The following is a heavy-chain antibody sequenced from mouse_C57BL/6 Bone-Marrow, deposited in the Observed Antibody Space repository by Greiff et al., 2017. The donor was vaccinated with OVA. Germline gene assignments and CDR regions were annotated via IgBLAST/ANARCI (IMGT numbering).Heavy chain of an antibody. CDR2: IDPETGGT. D-gene: IGHD1-1*01. CDR3: TRGFTTVVAMDYYAMDY. CDR1: GYTFTDYE. V-gene: IGHV1-15*01. Sequence: VKLQQSGAELVRPGASVTLSCKASGYTFTDYEMHWVKQTPVHGLEWIGAIDPETGGTAYNQKFKGKAILTADKSSSTAYMELRSLTSEDSAVYYCTRGFTTVVAMDYYAMDYWGQGTSVTVSS. J-gene: IGHJ4*01.